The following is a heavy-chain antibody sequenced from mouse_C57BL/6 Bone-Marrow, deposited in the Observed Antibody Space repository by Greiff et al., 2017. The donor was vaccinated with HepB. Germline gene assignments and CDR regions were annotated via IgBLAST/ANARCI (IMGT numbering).Heavy chain of an antibody. J-gene: IGHJ4*01. Sequence: QVQLQQPGAELVKPGASVKMSCKASGYTFTSYWITWVKQRPGQGLEWIGDIYPGSGSTNYNEKFKSKATLTVDTSSSTAYMQLSSLTSEASAVSYGARGQTAYDAVDYWGQGTSVTVSS. CDR2: IYPGSGST. V-gene: IGHV1-55*01. CDR3: ARGQTAYDAVDY. CDR1: GYTFTSYW.